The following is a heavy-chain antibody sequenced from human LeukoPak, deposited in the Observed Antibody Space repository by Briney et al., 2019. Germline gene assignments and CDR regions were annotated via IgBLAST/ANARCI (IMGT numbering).Heavy chain of an antibody. V-gene: IGHV3-30-3*01. D-gene: IGHD3-16*01. CDR2: ISYDGDNK. Sequence: PGRSLRLSRAASGFTFSSYTIHWVRQAPGKGLEWVAVISYDGDNKYFADSVKGRFTISRDNSKNTLYLQMNSLRGEDTAVYFCARDKGGHYYYYGMDVWGQGTTVTVSS. CDR3: ARDKGGHYYYYGMDV. CDR1: GFTFSSYT. J-gene: IGHJ6*02.